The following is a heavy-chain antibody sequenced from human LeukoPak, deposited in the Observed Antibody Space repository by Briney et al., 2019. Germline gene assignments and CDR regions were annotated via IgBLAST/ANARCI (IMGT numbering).Heavy chain of an antibody. V-gene: IGHV5-51*01. CDR3: ARQRTKSFDI. CDR1: GFDISSYW. CDR2: IYPRDSDT. J-gene: IGHJ3*02. Sequence: GESLKISCKGSGFDISSYWIGWVRQVPGKGLEWMGSIYPRDSDTTYSPSFQGHVTISVDTSINTAYLHWSSLRASDTAMYFCARQRTKSFDIWGQGTMVIVSS.